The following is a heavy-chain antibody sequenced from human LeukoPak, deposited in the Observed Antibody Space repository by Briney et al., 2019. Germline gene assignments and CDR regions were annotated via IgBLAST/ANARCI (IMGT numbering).Heavy chain of an antibody. CDR1: GFTFSSYA. V-gene: IGHV3-23*01. CDR3: AKVARYYDILTGYYDFAI. D-gene: IGHD3-9*01. J-gene: IGHJ4*02. Sequence: GGSLRLSCAASGFTFSSYAMSWVRQAPGKGLEWVSAISGSGGSTYYADSVEGRFTISRDNSKNTLYLQMNSLRAEDTAVYYCAKVARYYDILTGYYDFAIWGQGTLVTVSS. CDR2: ISGSGGST.